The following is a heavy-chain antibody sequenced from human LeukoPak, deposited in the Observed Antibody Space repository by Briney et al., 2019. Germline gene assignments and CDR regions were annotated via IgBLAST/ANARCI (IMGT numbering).Heavy chain of an antibody. CDR2: IKQDGSQK. CDR1: GFTFSDHW. CDR3: ARDKGYGSDY. Sequence: GGSLRLSCEASGFTFSDHWMHWVRQAPGKGLEWVACIKQDGSQKDYVDSVKGRFTISRDNAKNPLYLQMSSLRAEDTAMYYCARDKGYGSDYWGPGVQVTVSS. V-gene: IGHV3-7*01. D-gene: IGHD3-10*01. J-gene: IGHJ4*02.